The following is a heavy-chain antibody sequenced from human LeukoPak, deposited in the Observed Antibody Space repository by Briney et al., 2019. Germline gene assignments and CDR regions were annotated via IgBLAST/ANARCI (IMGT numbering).Heavy chain of an antibody. Sequence: PSGGSLRLSCAASGFTFGDYAMNWVRQVPGRGLEWVSGINWNGRITEYADSVKDRFTISRQNTKNSLYLYMNNLGGEDTALYFCARGSVQLWLRDTYYYMDVWGKGTTVTVSS. CDR3: ARGSVQLWLRDTYYYMDV. V-gene: IGHV3-20*04. CDR2: INWNGRIT. J-gene: IGHJ6*03. CDR1: GFTFGDYA. D-gene: IGHD5-18*01.